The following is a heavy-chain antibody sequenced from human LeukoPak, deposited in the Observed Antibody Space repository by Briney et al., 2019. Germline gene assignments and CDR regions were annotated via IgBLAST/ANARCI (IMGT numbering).Heavy chain of an antibody. V-gene: IGHV4-39*01. CDR3: ATLGCNSPSCRSSDY. Sequence: PSETLSLTCTVSGGSISSSTYYWGWIRHPPGKGLEWIGSIYYSGSTYYNPSLKSRVTISVDTSKNQFSLKLSSVTAADTAVYYCATLGCNSPSCRSSDYWGQGTLVTVSS. CDR2: IYYSGST. J-gene: IGHJ4*02. CDR1: GGSISSSTYY. D-gene: IGHD2-2*01.